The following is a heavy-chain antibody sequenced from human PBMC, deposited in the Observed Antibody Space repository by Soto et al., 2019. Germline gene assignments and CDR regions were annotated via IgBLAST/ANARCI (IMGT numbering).Heavy chain of an antibody. CDR3: AKGYYYDSSPFDF. Sequence: LILSCSASGFTFSSFGMHWVRQAPGKGLEWVALISYDGNNKSYADSVKGRFTISRDSSKNTLFLQMNSLRLEDTAIYFCAKGYYYDSSPFDFWGQGTLVTSPQ. V-gene: IGHV3-30*18. D-gene: IGHD3-22*01. J-gene: IGHJ4*02. CDR1: GFTFSSFG. CDR2: ISYDGNNK.